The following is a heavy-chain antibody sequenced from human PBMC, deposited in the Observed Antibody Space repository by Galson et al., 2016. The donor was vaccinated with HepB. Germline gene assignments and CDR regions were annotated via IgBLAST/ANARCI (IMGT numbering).Heavy chain of an antibody. CDR2: INQRGNT. CDR1: RGSISSSHW. CDR3: ARARAGSRPAFDF. D-gene: IGHD1-26*01. V-gene: IGHV4-4*02. Sequence: SETLSLTCAVSRGSISSSHWWGWVRQPPGKGLQWIGEINQRGNTNYNPSLKSRATISVDKSKNQFSLNQTSVTAADTAVYYCARARAGSRPAFDFWGQGTLVTVSS. J-gene: IGHJ4*02.